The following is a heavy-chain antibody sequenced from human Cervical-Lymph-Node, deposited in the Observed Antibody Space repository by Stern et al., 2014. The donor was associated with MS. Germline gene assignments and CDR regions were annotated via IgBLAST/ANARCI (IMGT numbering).Heavy chain of an antibody. J-gene: IGHJ3*02. D-gene: IGHD6-19*01. V-gene: IGHV3-23*04. CDR2: ISGSGGRT. Sequence: EVQLVESGGGFVQPGGSLRLSCAASGFTFSSSAMSWVRQAPGKGLAWVSAISGSGGRTEYADSVTGRFTISRDNSKNTLYLQMNSLRAEDTAVYYCAKGRYSSDSDAFDIWGQGTMVTVSS. CDR3: AKGRYSSDSDAFDI. CDR1: GFTFSSSA.